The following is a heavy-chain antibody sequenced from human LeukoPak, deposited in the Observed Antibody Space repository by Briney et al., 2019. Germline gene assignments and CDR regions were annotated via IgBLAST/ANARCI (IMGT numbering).Heavy chain of an antibody. D-gene: IGHD6-13*01. CDR2: IDPSDSYT. CDR3: ARRYISSNWYYWFDT. J-gene: IGHJ5*02. V-gene: IGHV5-10-1*01. CDR1: GYTFTTYW. Sequence: GESLRISCKGSGYTFTTYWINWLRQMPGKGLEWMGRIDPSDSYTNFSPSFQGHVSISVDKSISTAYLQWSSLRASGTAMYYCARRYISSNWYYWFDTWGQGSLVTVSS.